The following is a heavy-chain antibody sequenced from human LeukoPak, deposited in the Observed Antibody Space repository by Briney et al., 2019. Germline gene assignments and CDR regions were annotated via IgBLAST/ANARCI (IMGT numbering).Heavy chain of an antibody. CDR3: ARGQDYVWGSYRSYYYYGMDV. Sequence: PSETLSLTCTVSGGSISSSSYYWSWIRQPPGKGLEWIGYIYYSGSTNYNPSLKSRVTISVDTSKNQFSLKLSSVTAADTAVYYCARGQDYVWGSYRSYYYYGMDVWGQGTTVTVSS. J-gene: IGHJ6*02. V-gene: IGHV4-61*01. CDR1: GGSISSSSYY. CDR2: IYYSGST. D-gene: IGHD3-16*02.